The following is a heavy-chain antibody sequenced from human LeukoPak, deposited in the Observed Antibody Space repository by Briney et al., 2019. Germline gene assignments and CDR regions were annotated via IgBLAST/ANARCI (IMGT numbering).Heavy chain of an antibody. Sequence: PGESLKISCKGSGYSFTSYWIGWVRQMPGKGLEWMGIIYPGDSDTRYSPSFQGQVTISADKSISTAYLQWSSLKASDTAMYYCARSSMVRGTTRADNYWGQGTLVTVSS. J-gene: IGHJ4*02. CDR1: GYSFTSYW. CDR2: IYPGDSDT. CDR3: ARSSMVRGTTRADNY. D-gene: IGHD3-10*01. V-gene: IGHV5-51*01.